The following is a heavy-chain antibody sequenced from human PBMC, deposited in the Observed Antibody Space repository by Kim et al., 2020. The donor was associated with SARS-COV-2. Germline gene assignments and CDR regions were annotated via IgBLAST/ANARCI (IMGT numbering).Heavy chain of an antibody. Sequence: SETLSLTCTVSGGSISSGDYYWSWIRQPPGKGLVWIGYIYYSGSTYYNPSLKSRVTISVDTSKNQFSLKLSSVTAADTAVYYCARLPGYCSGGSCFPYGARGSYPDYWGQGTLVTVSS. J-gene: IGHJ4*02. CDR1: GGSISSGDYY. V-gene: IGHV4-30-4*01. D-gene: IGHD2-15*01. CDR3: ARLPGYCSGGSCFPYGARGSYPDY. CDR2: IYYSGST.